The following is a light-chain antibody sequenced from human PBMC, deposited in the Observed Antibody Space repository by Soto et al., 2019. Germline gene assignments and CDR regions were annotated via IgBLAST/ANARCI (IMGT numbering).Light chain of an antibody. Sequence: QSVLTQPPSASGTSGQRVTISCSGSSSNIGSNTVNWYQQLPGTPPKLLIYRNNQRPSGVPDRFSGSKSGTSASLAISGLQSGDEADYYCAAWDDSLNGLVFGGGTKLTVL. CDR1: SSNIGSNT. V-gene: IGLV1-44*01. CDR2: RNN. J-gene: IGLJ2*01. CDR3: AAWDDSLNGLV.